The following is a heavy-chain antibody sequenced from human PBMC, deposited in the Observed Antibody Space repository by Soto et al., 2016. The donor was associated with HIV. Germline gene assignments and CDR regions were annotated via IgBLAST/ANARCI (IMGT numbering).Heavy chain of an antibody. V-gene: IGHV3-48*04. Sequence: EVQLVESGGGLVQPGGSLRLSCVASGFTFSSYSVNWVRQAPGKGLEWVSYISSSSSTIYYADSVKGRFTISRDNAKNSLYLQMNSLRAEDTAVYYCARKIAVAGSYYYYDMDVWGQGTTVTVSS. D-gene: IGHD6-19*01. CDR2: ISSSSSTI. CDR3: ARKIAVAGSYYYYDMDV. CDR1: GFTFSSYS. J-gene: IGHJ6*02.